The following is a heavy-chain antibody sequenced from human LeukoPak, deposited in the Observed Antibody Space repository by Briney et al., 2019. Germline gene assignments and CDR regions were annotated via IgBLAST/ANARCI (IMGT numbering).Heavy chain of an antibody. V-gene: IGHV1-69*13. CDR3: ARGGARCSSTSCYREFDY. CDR2: IIPIFGTA. Sequence: SVKVSCKASGGTFSSYAISRVRQAPGQGLEWMGGIIPIFGTANYAQKFQGRVTITADESTSTAYMELSSLRSEDTAVYYCARGGARCSSTSCYREFDYWGQGTLVTVSS. J-gene: IGHJ4*02. D-gene: IGHD2-2*01. CDR1: GGTFSSYA.